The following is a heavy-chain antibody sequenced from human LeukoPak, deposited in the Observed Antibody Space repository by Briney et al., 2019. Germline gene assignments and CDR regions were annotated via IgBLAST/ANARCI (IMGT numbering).Heavy chain of an antibody. CDR3: ARQSSFDY. J-gene: IGHJ4*02. CDR1: GGSISSSSYY. CDR2: LYYSGST. V-gene: IGHV4-39*01. Sequence: SETLSLTCTVSGGSISSSSYYWGWIRQPPGKGLEWIGSLYYSGSTYYNPSLKSRVTISVDTSKNQFSLKLSSVTAADTAVYYCARQSSFDYWGQGTLVTASS.